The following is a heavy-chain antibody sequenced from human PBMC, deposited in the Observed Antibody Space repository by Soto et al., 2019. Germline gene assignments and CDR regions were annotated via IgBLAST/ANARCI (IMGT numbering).Heavy chain of an antibody. J-gene: IGHJ4*02. CDR3: VKEGPEEWELTYFDY. V-gene: IGHV3-64D*08. D-gene: IGHD1-26*01. CDR2: ISSNGGST. CDR1: GFTFSSYA. Sequence: GGSLRLSCSASGFTFSSYAMHWVRQAPGKGLEYVSAISSNGGSTYYADSVKGRFTISRDNSKNTLYLQMSSLRAEDTTVYYCVKEGPEEWELTYFDYWGQGTLVTVSS.